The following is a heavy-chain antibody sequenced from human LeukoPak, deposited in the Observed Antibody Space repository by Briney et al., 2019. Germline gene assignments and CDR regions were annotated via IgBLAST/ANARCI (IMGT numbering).Heavy chain of an antibody. Sequence: SVKVSCKASGYAFTSYGISWVRQAPGQGLEWMGWISAYNGNTNYAQKLQGRVTMTTDTSTSTAYMELRSLRSDDTAVYYCARDPGHGWYVREVATTDYWGQGTLVTVSS. V-gene: IGHV1-18*01. CDR2: ISAYNGNT. D-gene: IGHD6-19*01. J-gene: IGHJ4*02. CDR3: ARDPGHGWYVREVATTDY. CDR1: GYAFTSYG.